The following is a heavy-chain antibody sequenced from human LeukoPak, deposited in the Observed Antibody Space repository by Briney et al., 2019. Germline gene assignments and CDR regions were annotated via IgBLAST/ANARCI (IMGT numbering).Heavy chain of an antibody. V-gene: IGHV1-2*02. CDR3: ARDLTPAYSSSFFFSVNHSWFDP. J-gene: IGHJ5*02. Sequence: ASVEVSCKASGYTFTGYYMHWVRQAPGQGLEWMGWINPNSGGTNYAQKFQGRVTMTRDTSISTAYMELSRLRSDDTAVYYCARDLTPAYSSSFFFSVNHSWFDPWGQGTLVTVSS. CDR2: INPNSGGT. D-gene: IGHD6-13*01. CDR1: GYTFTGYY.